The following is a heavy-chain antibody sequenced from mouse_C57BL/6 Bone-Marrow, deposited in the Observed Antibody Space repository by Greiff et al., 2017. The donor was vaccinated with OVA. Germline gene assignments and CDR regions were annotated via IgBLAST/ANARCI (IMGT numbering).Heavy chain of an antibody. V-gene: IGHV5-4*01. CDR3: ARSPAYDYGSRWYFDV. J-gene: IGHJ1*03. CDR1: GFTFSSYA. D-gene: IGHD1-1*01. CDR2: ISDGGSYT. Sequence: EVHLVESGGGLVKPGGSLKLSCAASGFTFSSYAMSWVRQTPEKRLEWVATISDGGSYTYYPDNVKGRFTISRDNAKNNLYLQMSHLKSEDTAMYECARSPAYDYGSRWYFDVGGTGTTVTVSS.